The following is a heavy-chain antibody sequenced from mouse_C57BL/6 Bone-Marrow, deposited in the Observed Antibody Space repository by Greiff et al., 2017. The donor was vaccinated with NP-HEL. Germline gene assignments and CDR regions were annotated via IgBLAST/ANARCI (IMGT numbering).Heavy chain of an antibody. CDR2: IWRGGST. CDR3: AKNGGTGEWYFDV. Sequence: VQRVESGPGLVQPSQSLSITCTVSGFSLTSYGVHWVRQSPGKGLEWLGVIWRGGSTDYNAAFMSRLSITKDNSKSQVFFKMNSLQADDTAIYYCAKNGGTGEWYFDVWGTGTTVTVSS. D-gene: IGHD4-1*01. CDR1: GFSLTSYG. V-gene: IGHV2-5*01. J-gene: IGHJ1*03.